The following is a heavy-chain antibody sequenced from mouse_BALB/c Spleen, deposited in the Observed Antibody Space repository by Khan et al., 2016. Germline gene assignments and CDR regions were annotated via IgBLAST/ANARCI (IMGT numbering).Heavy chain of an antibody. D-gene: IGHD1-1*02. V-gene: IGHV1-54*01. CDR2: INPGSGGT. CDR1: GYAFTNYL. CDR3: AGIMAWFAY. J-gene: IGHJ3*01. Sequence: QVQLQQSGAELVRPGTSVKVSCKASGYAFTNYLIEWVKQRPGQGLEWIGVINPGSGGTNYNEKFKGKATLTADKSSSTAYMQLSSLTSDDSAVYFCAGIMAWFAYWGQGTLVTVSA.